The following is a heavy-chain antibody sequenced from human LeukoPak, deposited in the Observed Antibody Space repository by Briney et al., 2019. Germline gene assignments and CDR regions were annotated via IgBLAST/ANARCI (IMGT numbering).Heavy chain of an antibody. CDR2: IKQDGSEK. Sequence: GGSLRLSCAASGFTFSSYWMSWVRQAPGKGLEWVANIKQDGSEKYYVDSVKGRFTISRDNAKNSLYLQMNSLRAEDTAVYHCARDYYDILSRYFDLWGRGTLVTVSS. D-gene: IGHD3-9*01. J-gene: IGHJ2*01. CDR1: GFTFSSYW. CDR3: ARDYYDILSRYFDL. V-gene: IGHV3-7*01.